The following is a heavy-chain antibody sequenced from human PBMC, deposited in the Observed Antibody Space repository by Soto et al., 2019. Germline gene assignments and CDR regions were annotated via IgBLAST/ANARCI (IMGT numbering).Heavy chain of an antibody. J-gene: IGHJ6*02. CDR1: GYTFISHG. D-gene: IGHD2-15*01. V-gene: IGHV1-18*04. CDR2: ISGKNGNT. Sequence: QVQLVQSGVEVQKPGASVKVSCKASGYTFISHGISWVRQATGQGLEWMGWISGKNGNTNYAQKLQGRVTLTTDTSTSTAYMELRSLRSDDTSVYYCARVSSSIVVVPDYGMDVWGQGTTVTVYS. CDR3: ARVSSSIVVVPDYGMDV.